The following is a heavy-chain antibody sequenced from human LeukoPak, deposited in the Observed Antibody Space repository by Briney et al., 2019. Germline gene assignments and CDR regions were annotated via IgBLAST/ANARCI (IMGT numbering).Heavy chain of an antibody. CDR2: IYTSGST. Sequence: SETLSLTCTVSGGSISSYYWSWILQPAGKGLDWFGRIYTSGSTNYTPSLKRRVTMSVDTSKNQFSLKLSSVTAADTAVYYCARGDYYDSSGYDYWGQGTLVTVSS. D-gene: IGHD3-22*01. CDR3: ARGDYYDSSGYDY. CDR1: GGSISSYY. V-gene: IGHV4-4*07. J-gene: IGHJ4*02.